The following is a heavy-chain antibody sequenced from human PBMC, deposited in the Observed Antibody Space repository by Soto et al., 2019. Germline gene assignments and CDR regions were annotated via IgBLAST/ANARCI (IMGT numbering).Heavy chain of an antibody. J-gene: IGHJ4*02. D-gene: IGHD2-15*01. CDR2: ISGSGGNT. CDR3: AQDKGACGGSCVDY. Sequence: EVQLLESGGGLVQPGGSLRLSCAASGFTFSYYAMSWVRQAPGKGLVWVSAISGSGGNTYYADSVKGRFTISRDQARNTLYLHMNLLRVDDTAGYYCAQDKGACGGSCVDYWGQGTLVTVSS. V-gene: IGHV3-23*01. CDR1: GFTFSYYA.